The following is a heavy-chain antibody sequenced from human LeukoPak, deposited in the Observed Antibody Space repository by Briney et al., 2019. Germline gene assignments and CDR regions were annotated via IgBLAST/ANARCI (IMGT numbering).Heavy chain of an antibody. CDR1: GYSISSGYY. V-gene: IGHV4-38-2*01. J-gene: IGHJ4*02. Sequence: SETLSLTCAVSGYSISSGYYWGWIRQPPGKGLEWIGSIYHSGRTYYNPSLKSRVTISVDTSKNQFSLKLISVTAADTAVYFCARALTSGWYSGKYYWGQGTLVTVSS. D-gene: IGHD6-19*01. CDR2: IYHSGRT. CDR3: ARALTSGWYSGKYY.